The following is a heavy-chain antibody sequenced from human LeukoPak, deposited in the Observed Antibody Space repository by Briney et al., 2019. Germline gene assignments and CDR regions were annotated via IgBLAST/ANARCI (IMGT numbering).Heavy chain of an antibody. Sequence: ASLKVSSKASGYTFTDYYMEWVRQAPGQGLGWMGWINPNSGGTNYAQKFQGRVTMTRDTSISTAYMELSRLRSDDTAVYYFARSKRNFDYWGQGALVTVSS. CDR2: INPNSGGT. CDR3: ARSKRNFDY. CDR1: GYTFTDYY. V-gene: IGHV1-2*02. J-gene: IGHJ4*02.